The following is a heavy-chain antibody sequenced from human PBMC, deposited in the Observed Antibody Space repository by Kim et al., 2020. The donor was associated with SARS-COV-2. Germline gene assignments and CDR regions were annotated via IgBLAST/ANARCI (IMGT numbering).Heavy chain of an antibody. Sequence: GGSLRLSCAASGFKFSNYVVGWVRQAPGKGLEWVSSIDQSGGTYYADSVKGRFTISRDNSKGTLFLQMNSLGADDPAVYYCAKQFISATTNFFDYWGQG. D-gene: IGHD1-20*01. J-gene: IGHJ4*02. CDR3: AKQFISATTNFFDY. CDR2: IDQSGGT. V-gene: IGHV3-23*05. CDR1: GFKFSNYV.